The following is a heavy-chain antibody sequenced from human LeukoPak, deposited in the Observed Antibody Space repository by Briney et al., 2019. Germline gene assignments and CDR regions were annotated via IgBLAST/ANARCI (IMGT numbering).Heavy chain of an antibody. Sequence: PSETLSLTCAVSGYSISSDYYWGWIRQPPRKGLEWIGNVDPSGSTYYNPSLKSRATLSLDTSKKQFSLKLTSVTAADTAVYYCATVGASHYGDWYFAYWGQGTLVTVSS. CDR1: GYSISSDYY. J-gene: IGHJ4*02. CDR3: ATVGASHYGDWYFAY. V-gene: IGHV4-38-2*01. D-gene: IGHD4-17*01. CDR2: VDPSGST.